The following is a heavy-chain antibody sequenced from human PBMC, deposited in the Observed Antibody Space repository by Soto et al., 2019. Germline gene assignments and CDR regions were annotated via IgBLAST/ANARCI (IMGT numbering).Heavy chain of an antibody. Sequence: PSETLSLTCTVSGGSISSGGYYWSWIRQHPGKGLEWIGYIYDSGSTYYNPSLKSRVTISVDTSKNQFSLKLSPVTAADTAVYYCARELGLGVVAALFWFDPWGQGTLVTVSS. D-gene: IGHD2-15*01. CDR3: ARELGLGVVAALFWFDP. J-gene: IGHJ5*02. CDR2: IYDSGST. CDR1: GGSISSGGYY. V-gene: IGHV4-31*03.